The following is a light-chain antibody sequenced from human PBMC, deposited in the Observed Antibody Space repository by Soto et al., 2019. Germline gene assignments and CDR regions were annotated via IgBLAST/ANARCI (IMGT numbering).Light chain of an antibody. CDR3: CSYAGSSTYV. Sequence: SVLNQPASVSGSPGQSITISCTGTSSVVGSYNLVSWYQQHPGKAPKLMIYEVSKRPSGVSNRFSGSKSGNTASLTISGLQAEDEADYYCCSYAGSSTYVFGTGTKVTVL. CDR2: EVS. CDR1: SSVVGSYNL. V-gene: IGLV2-23*02. J-gene: IGLJ1*01.